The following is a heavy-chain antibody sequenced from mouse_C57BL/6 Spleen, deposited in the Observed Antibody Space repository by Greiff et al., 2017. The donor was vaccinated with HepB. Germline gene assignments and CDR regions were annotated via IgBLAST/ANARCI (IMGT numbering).Heavy chain of an antibody. CDR2: ISYDGSN. J-gene: IGHJ2*01. CDR3: ARDFDGYFLGY. CDR1: GYSITSGYY. D-gene: IGHD2-3*01. Sequence: DVQLQESGPGLVKPSQSLSLTCSVTGYSITSGYYWNWIRQFPGNKLEWMGYISYDGSNNYNPSLKNRISITRDTSKNQFFLKLNSVTTEDTATYYCARDFDGYFLGYWGQGTTLTVSS. V-gene: IGHV3-6*01.